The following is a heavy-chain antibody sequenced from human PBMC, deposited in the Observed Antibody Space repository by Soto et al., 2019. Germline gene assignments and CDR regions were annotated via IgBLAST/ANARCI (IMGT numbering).Heavy chain of an antibody. D-gene: IGHD3-10*01. CDR2: IYHSGST. J-gene: IGHJ6*02. Sequence: PSETLSLTCAVSGGSISSGGYSWSWIRQPPGKGLEWIGDIYHSGSTYYNPSLKSRVTISVDTSKNQFSLKLSSVTAADTAVYYCARDFYLHGSGSNPGGRYYGMDVWGQGTTVTVSS. V-gene: IGHV4-30-2*01. CDR3: ARDFYLHGSGSNPGGRYYGMDV. CDR1: GGSISSGGYS.